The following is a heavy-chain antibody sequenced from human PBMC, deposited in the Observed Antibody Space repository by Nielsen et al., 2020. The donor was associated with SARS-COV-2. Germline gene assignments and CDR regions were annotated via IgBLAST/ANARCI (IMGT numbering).Heavy chain of an antibody. CDR3: ARVHCSSTSCQFFDY. Sequence: SVKVSCKASGGTFSSYAISWVRQAPGQGLEWMGGIIPIFGTANYAQKFQGRVTITADESTSTAYMELSSLRSADTAVYYCARVHCSSTSCQFFDYWGQGTLVTISS. D-gene: IGHD2-2*01. CDR1: GGTFSSYA. J-gene: IGHJ4*02. CDR2: IIPIFGTA. V-gene: IGHV1-69*13.